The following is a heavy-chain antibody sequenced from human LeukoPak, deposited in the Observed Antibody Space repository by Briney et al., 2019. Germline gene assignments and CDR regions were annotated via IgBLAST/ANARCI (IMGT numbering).Heavy chain of an antibody. Sequence: GGSLRLSCAASGFTFSSYWMSWVRQAPGKGLEWVANIKQDGSDKNYVDSVKGRFTISKDDAKNLLSLEMNGLRAEDTAVYYCATYKNQLRTVYFDYWGQGTLVTVSS. J-gene: IGHJ4*02. V-gene: IGHV3-7*02. CDR2: IKQDGSDK. CDR1: GFTFSSYW. CDR3: ATYKNQLRTVYFDY. D-gene: IGHD1-1*01.